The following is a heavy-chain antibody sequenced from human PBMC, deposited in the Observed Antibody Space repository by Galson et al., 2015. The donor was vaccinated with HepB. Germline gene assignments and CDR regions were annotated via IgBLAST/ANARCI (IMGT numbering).Heavy chain of an antibody. Sequence: SLRLSCAASGFTFDDYAMHWGRHAPGKGLEWVSGISWNSGSIGYADSVKGRFTISRDNAKNSLYQQMNSLRAEDTALYHCAKEIGERRRRPVAFDIWGQGSMVTVSS. V-gene: IGHV3-9*01. CDR3: AKEIGERRRRPVAFDI. CDR2: ISWNSGSI. J-gene: IGHJ3*02. CDR1: GFTFDDYA. D-gene: IGHD1-1*01.